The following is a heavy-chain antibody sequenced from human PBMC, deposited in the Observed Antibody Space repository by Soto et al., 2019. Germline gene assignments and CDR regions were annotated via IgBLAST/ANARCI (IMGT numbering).Heavy chain of an antibody. D-gene: IGHD2-21*01. CDR1: GGSFSGYY. J-gene: IGHJ5*02. V-gene: IGHV4-34*01. CDR2: INHSGST. Sequence: PSETLSLTCAVYGGSFSGYYWSWIRQPPGKGLEWIGEINHSGSTNYNPSLKSRVTISVDTSKNQFSLKLSSVTAADTAVYYCARRALWVRFDPWGQGTLVTVS. CDR3: ARRALWVRFDP.